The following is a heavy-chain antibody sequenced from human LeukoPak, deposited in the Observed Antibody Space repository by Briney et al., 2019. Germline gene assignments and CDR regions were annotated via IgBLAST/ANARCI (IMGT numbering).Heavy chain of an antibody. CDR3: AREGIEVEPADDAFAF. CDR2: INPNSGGT. D-gene: IGHD6-19*01. CDR1: GYTFTGDY. J-gene: IGHJ3*01. Sequence: ASVKVSCKASGYTFTGDYMHWVRQAPGQGLEWMGWINPNSGGTNYAQRFQGRVTMTRDTSINTAYMELTRLRYDDTALYYCAREGIEVEPADDAFAFWGQGAMVTVSS. V-gene: IGHV1-2*02.